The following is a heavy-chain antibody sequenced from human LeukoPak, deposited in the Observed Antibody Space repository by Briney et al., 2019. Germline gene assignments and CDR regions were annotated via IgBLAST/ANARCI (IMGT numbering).Heavy chain of an antibody. CDR3: ARDGMVRGVMTAPPAYYYYYGMDV. J-gene: IGHJ6*02. CDR2: INSDGSST. D-gene: IGHD3-10*01. V-gene: IGHV3-74*01. Sequence: GGSLRLSCAASRGFTFSSYWMHWVRQAPGKGLVWVSRINSDGSSTSYADSVKGRFTISRDNAKNTLYLQMNSLRAEDTAVYYCARDGMVRGVMTAPPAYYYYYGMDVWGQGTTVTVSS. CDR1: RGFTFSSYW.